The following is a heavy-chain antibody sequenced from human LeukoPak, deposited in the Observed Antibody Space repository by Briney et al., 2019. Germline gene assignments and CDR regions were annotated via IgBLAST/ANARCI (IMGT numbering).Heavy chain of an antibody. CDR2: INTDESST. J-gene: IGHJ6*03. V-gene: IGHV3-74*01. CDR1: GFTFSSYW. Sequence: PGGSLRLSCAASGFTFSSYWMHWVRQAPGKGLVWVSRINTDESSTNYADSVKGRFTISRDNAKNSLYLQMSSLRAEDTAVFYCAGVPSLGGFGPDYYYYYMDVWGKGTTVTVSS. CDR3: AGVPSLGGFGPDYYYYYMDV. D-gene: IGHD3-10*01.